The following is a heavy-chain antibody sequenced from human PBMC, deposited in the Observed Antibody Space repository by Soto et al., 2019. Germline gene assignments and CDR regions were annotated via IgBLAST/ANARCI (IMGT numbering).Heavy chain of an antibody. CDR1: GFTFSNAW. CDR3: TTVYGSCWLRGGYFQH. D-gene: IGHD6-19*01. CDR2: IKSKTDGGTT. J-gene: IGHJ1*01. Sequence: GGSLRLSCAASGFTFSNAWMSWVRQTPGKGLEWVGRIKSKTDGGTTDYAAPVKGRFTISRDDSENTLYLQMNSLKTEDTAVYYCTTVYGSCWLRGGYFQHWGQGTLVTFCS. V-gene: IGHV3-15*01.